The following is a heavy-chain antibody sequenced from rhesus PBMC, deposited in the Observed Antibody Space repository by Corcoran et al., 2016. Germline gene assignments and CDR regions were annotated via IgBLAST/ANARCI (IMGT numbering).Heavy chain of an antibody. CDR2: IDWDVDK. CDR3: ARGVLYSGSWNWDYNSLDV. Sequence: QVTLKESGPALVKPTQTLTLTCPFSGFSLRTSGMRVSCLRQPPGTALESLARIDWDVDKYYRTSLKSRLTISKDTSKNQVVLTMTNMDPVDTATYFCARGVLYSGSWNWDYNSLDVWGRGVLVTVSS. D-gene: IGHD6-25*01. J-gene: IGHJ5-2*02. V-gene: IGHV2S2*01. CDR1: GFSLRTSGMR.